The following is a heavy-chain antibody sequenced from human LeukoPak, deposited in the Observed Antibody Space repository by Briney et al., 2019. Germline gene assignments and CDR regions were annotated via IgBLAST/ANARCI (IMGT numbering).Heavy chain of an antibody. V-gene: IGHV1-69*05. CDR1: GDTFCNYA. CDR2: INPIFGTP. Sequence: SLKVSCKASGDTFCNYAVSGVRQAPGQGLEWMGGINPIFGTPNYAQKFQGRVTVNTDESTSTAFMELSSLRSEDTAVYYCARSGSRGGLDFWGQGTLVTVSS. D-gene: IGHD3-10*01. CDR3: ARSGSRGGLDF. J-gene: IGHJ4*02.